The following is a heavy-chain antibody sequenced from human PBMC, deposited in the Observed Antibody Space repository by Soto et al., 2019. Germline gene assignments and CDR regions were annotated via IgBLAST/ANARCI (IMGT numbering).Heavy chain of an antibody. D-gene: IGHD5-12*01. CDR3: AAGGGLPRYY. V-gene: IGHV4-30-2*01. CDR2: IYHSGST. Sequence: QLQLQESGSGLVKPSQTLSLTCAVSGGSISSGGYSWSWIRQPPGKGLEWIGYIYHSGSTYYNPCLERRATISVERSKTPCSLKLSSVTAADTAVYYCAAGGGLPRYYWGQGTLVTVS. J-gene: IGHJ4*02. CDR1: GGSISSGGYS.